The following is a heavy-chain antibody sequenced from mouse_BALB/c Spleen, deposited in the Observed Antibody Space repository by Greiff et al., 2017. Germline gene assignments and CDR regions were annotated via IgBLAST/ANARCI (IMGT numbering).Heavy chain of an antibody. CDR1: GYTFTDYN. CDR3: ARYGYYGSKGYFDG. J-gene: IGHJ1*01. D-gene: IGHD1-1*01. Sequence: VQLQQSGPELVKPGASVKISCKASGYTFTDYNMHWVKQSHGKSLEWIGYIYPYNGGTGYNQKFKSKATLTVDNSSSTAYMELRSLTSEDSAVYYCARYGYYGSKGYFDGWGAGTTVTVSS. V-gene: IGHV1S29*02. CDR2: IYPYNGGT.